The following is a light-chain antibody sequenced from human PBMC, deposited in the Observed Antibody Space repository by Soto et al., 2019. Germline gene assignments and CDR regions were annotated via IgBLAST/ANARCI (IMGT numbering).Light chain of an antibody. V-gene: IGLV2-23*01. CDR3: CSYAGSSTGV. Sequence: QSALTQPASVSGSPGQSITISCTGTSSDVGSYNLVSWYQQHPGKAPKLMIYEGSKRPSGDSNRFSGSKSGNTASLTISGLQAEDEADYYCCSYAGSSTGVFGGGTKVTVL. CDR2: EGS. J-gene: IGLJ3*02. CDR1: SSDVGSYNL.